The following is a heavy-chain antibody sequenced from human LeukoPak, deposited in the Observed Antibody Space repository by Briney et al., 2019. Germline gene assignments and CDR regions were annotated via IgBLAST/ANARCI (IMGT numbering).Heavy chain of an antibody. CDR3: TVDPNAVFDY. J-gene: IGHJ4*02. D-gene: IGHD5-12*01. Sequence: PSETLSLTCAVYGGSFSGYYWSWIRQPPGKGLEWIGEINHSGSTYYNPSLKSRVTISVDTSKNQFSLKLSSVTAADTAVYYCTVDPNAVFDYWGQGTLVTVSS. V-gene: IGHV4-34*01. CDR1: GGSFSGYY. CDR2: INHSGST.